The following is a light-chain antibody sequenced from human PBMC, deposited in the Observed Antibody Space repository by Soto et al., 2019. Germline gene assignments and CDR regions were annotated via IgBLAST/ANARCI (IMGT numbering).Light chain of an antibody. Sequence: SVLTKPASVSGSPGQSITISCTGTSSDVGGYNYVSWYQQHPGKAPKLMIYEVSNRPSRVSNRFSGSKSGNTASLTISGLQAEDEADYYCSSYTSTTTRVFGTGTKVTVL. J-gene: IGLJ1*01. V-gene: IGLV2-14*01. CDR2: EVS. CDR3: SSYTSTTTRV. CDR1: SSDVGGYNY.